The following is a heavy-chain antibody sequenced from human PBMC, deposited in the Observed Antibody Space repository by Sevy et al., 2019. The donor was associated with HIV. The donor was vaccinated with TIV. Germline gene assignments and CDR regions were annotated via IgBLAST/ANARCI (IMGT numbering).Heavy chain of an antibody. CDR1: GFSFGDYA. D-gene: IGHD3-10*01. V-gene: IGHV3-49*04. J-gene: IGHJ4*02. CDR2: IRSKAYGGTT. CDR3: ARSYFAESTTNFDY. Sequence: GGSLRLSCTASGFSFGDYALNWVRQAPGKGLEWVGFIRSKAYGGTTENAASVKGRFFISRDDSKNIASLEMTSLQTEDTGVYYCARSYFAESTTNFDYWGQGILVTVSS.